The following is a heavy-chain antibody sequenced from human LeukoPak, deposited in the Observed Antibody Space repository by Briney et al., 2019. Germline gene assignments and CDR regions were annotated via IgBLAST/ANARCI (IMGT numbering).Heavy chain of an antibody. V-gene: IGHV3-74*01. D-gene: IGHD2-21*02. CDR1: GFTFNRYW. CDR2: IEPEGRWT. J-gene: IGHJ5*02. Sequence: GGSLRLSCAASGFTFNRYWMVWFRQAPGKGLVWVSPIEPEGRWTLHAASVKGRFAISRDYARNTLYLKMNTLGVENTAMYSCARYEQRPGVTASDPWSQGTLVTVSS. CDR3: ARYEQRPGVTASDP.